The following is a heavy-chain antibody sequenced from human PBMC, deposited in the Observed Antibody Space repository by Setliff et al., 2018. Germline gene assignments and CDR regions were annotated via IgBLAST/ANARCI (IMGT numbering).Heavy chain of an antibody. CDR1: GFTFSSYG. CDR3: ARRYSSGYYHEDYFDY. CDR2: ISYDGSNK. D-gene: IGHD3-22*01. Sequence: GGSLRLSCAASGFTFSSYGMHWVRQAPGKGLEWVAVISYDGSNKYYADSVKGRFTISRDNAKNSLYLQMNSLRAEDTAVYYCARRYSSGYYHEDYFDYWGQGTLVTVSS. V-gene: IGHV3-30*03. J-gene: IGHJ4*02.